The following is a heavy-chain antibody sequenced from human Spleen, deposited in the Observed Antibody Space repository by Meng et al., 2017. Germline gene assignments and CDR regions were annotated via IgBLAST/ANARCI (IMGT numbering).Heavy chain of an antibody. CDR1: GITFNIYV. V-gene: IGHV3-23*01. CDR3: AKVAFGGVIDNSDY. CDR2: ITGSGDST. J-gene: IGHJ4*02. Sequence: GESLKISCAASGITFNIYVMYWVRQAPGKGLEWVSAITGSGDSTNYAESVKGRFTISRDNSKNTLYLQMNSLRAEDTAVYYCAKVAFGGVIDNSDYWGQGTLVTVSS. D-gene: IGHD3-16*02.